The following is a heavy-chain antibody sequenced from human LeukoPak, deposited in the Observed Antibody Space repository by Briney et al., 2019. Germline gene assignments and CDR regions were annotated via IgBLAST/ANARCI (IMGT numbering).Heavy chain of an antibody. CDR2: IYYSGST. V-gene: IGHV4-39*01. J-gene: IGHJ5*02. CDR1: GGSISSSSYY. D-gene: IGHD6-19*01. CDR3: ARRGGQWLKLAWFDP. Sequence: SETLSLTCTVSGGSISSSSYYWGCIRQPPGKGLEWIGNIYYSGSTYYNPSLRSRVTISVDTSKNQFSLNLISVTAADTAVYYCARRGGQWLKLAWFDPWGQGTLVTVSS.